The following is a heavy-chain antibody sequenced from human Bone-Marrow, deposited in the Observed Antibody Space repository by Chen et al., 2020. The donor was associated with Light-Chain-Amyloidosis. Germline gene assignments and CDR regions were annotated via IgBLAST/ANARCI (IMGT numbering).Heavy chain of an antibody. D-gene: IGHD5-12*01. CDR2: IYPDESDA. CDR3: ARRRDGYNFDY. CDR1: GYTFPTYW. J-gene: IGHJ4*02. V-gene: IGHV5-51*01. Sequence: EVQLEQSGPAVNKPGESLKISCKGSGYTFPTYWIGWGRQMPGKGLAWMGVIYPDESDARDSPSFEGQVTIAADKSITTANLQWRSLKASDTAMYYCARRRDGYNFDYWGQGTLVTVSS.